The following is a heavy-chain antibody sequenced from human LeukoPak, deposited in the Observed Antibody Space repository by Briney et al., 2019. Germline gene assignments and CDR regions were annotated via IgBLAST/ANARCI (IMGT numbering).Heavy chain of an antibody. V-gene: IGHV4-59*01. CDR2: IYYSGST. D-gene: IGHD6-19*01. Sequence: SETLSLTCTVSGGSISSYYWSWIRQPPGKGLEWIGYIYYSGSTNYNPSLKSRVTISVDTSKNQFSLKPSSVTAADTAVYYCARELQWRAFDYWGQGTLVTVSS. CDR1: GGSISSYY. CDR3: ARELQWRAFDY. J-gene: IGHJ4*02.